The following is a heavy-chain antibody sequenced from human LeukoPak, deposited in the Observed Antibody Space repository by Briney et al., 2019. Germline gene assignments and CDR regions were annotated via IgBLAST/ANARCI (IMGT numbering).Heavy chain of an antibody. V-gene: IGHV1-18*04. CDR1: GYNFDRYG. D-gene: IGHD4-23*01. CDR2: ISTYNGNT. J-gene: IGHJ3*02. Sequence: ASVKVSCKGSGYNFDRYGVNWVRQAPGQGLEWVGWISTYNGNTFYAQKFEGRVSMTTDTSTNTVYMDLRSLRSDDTAVYYCARDLQTVEYPPFGAFDIWGQGTMVTVSS. CDR3: ARDLQTVEYPPFGAFDI.